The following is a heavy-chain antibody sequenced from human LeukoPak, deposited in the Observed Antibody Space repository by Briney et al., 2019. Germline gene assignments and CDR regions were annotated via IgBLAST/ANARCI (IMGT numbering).Heavy chain of an antibody. D-gene: IGHD1-26*01. V-gene: IGHV4-34*01. CDR2: INHSGST. J-gene: IGHJ4*02. CDR3: ARAKVRGSGADY. Sequence: SETLSLTCAVYGGSFSGYYWSWIRQPPGKGLEWIGEINHSGSTNYNPSLKSRVTISVDTSKNQFSLKLSSVTAADTAVYYCARAKVRGSGADYWGQGTLVTVSS. CDR1: GGSFSGYY.